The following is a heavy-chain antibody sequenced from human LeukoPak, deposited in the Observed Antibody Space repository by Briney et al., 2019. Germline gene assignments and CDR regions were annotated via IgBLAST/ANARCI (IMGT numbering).Heavy chain of an antibody. D-gene: IGHD3-22*01. J-gene: IGHJ3*02. Sequence: GASVKVSCKASGYTFNSYSIHWVRQAPGQRLEWMGWINPGTGNTRYSQNFQGRVTISRDTSTSTACMELSSLRSEDTAVYYCAKDEKGYYHDTSGYPDAFDIWGQGTMVTVSS. CDR1: GYTFNSYS. CDR3: AKDEKGYYHDTSGYPDAFDI. CDR2: INPGTGNT. V-gene: IGHV1-3*01.